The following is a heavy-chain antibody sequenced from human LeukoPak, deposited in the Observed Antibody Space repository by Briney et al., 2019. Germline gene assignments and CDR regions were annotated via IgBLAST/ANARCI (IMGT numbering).Heavy chain of an antibody. V-gene: IGHV4-59*01. CDR3: ARAGYYDSSGFDY. CDR2: IYYSGST. J-gene: IGHJ4*02. D-gene: IGHD3-22*01. CDR1: GGSFSGYY. Sequence: SETLSLTCAVYGGSFSGYYWSWIRQPPGKGLEWIGYIYYSGSTNYNPSLKGRVTISVDTSKNQLSLKLSSVTAADTAVYYCARAGYYDSSGFDYWGQGTLVTVSS.